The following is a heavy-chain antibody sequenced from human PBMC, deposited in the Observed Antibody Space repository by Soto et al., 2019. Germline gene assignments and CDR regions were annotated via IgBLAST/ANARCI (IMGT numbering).Heavy chain of an antibody. Sequence: VGSLRLSCASSVFSFRNFEMNWVRHSPGKWLEWVSYIDATGNIIYYADSVKGRFTISRDNSKNSLFLQMNSLRAEDTAVYYCARDRWNANRYQGAFDIWGRGTMVTVS. CDR3: ARDRWNANRYQGAFDI. CDR2: IDATGNII. J-gene: IGHJ3*02. V-gene: IGHV3-48*03. D-gene: IGHD1-1*01. CDR1: VFSFRNFE.